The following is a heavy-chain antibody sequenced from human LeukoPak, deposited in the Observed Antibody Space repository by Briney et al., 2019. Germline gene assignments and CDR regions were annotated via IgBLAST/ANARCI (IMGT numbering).Heavy chain of an antibody. V-gene: IGHV1-18*01. CDR3: AREGHSYGSLYYYYMDV. CDR2: ISAYNGNT. J-gene: IGHJ6*03. D-gene: IGHD5-18*01. CDR1: GYTFTSYG. Sequence: VASVKVSCKASGYTFTSYGISWVRQAPGQGLEWMGWISAYNGNTNCAQKLQGRVTMTTDTSTSTAYMELRSLRSDDTAVYYCAREGHSYGSLYYYYMDVWGKGTTVTVSS.